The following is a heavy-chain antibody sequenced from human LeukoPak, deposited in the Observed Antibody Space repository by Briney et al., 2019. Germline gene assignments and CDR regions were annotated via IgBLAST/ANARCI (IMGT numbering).Heavy chain of an antibody. V-gene: IGHV3-66*02. CDR3: ARARCDTCGYGS. D-gene: IGHD3-22*01. J-gene: IGHJ5*02. CDR1: GFTVSSNY. Sequence: GGSLRLSCAASGFTVSSNYMSWVRQAPGKGLEWVAVMCSAGHTYYAGSVRGRYTISRDTSTNTLSLQMNSLRAEDTAEYYCARARCDTCGYGSWGQGTLVTVSS. CDR2: MCSAGHT.